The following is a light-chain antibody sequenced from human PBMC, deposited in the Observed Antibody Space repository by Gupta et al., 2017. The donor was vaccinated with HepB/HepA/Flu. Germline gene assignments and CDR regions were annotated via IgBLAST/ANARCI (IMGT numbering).Light chain of an antibody. CDR1: QSVSSNS. CDR2: GAS. CDR3: QHYSTSPH. V-gene: IGKV3-20*01. Sequence: EIVLTQPPGPLSLSPGERATLSCRASQSVSSNSLVWYQQRPGPAPRLLIYGASNRAAVIQDRFSGSGSRTNFPLTISRLEPEDVAVYFWQHYSTSPHFGQGTKLEIK. J-gene: IGKJ2*01.